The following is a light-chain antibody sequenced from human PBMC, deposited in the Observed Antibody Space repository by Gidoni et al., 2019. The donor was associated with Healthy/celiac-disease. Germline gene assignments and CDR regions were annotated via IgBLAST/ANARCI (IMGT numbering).Light chain of an antibody. CDR3: QQYNNWPL. J-gene: IGKJ4*01. V-gene: IGKV3-15*01. CDR2: GAS. CDR1: QSVSSY. Sequence: EIVMPQSPATLSVSPGARATLSCRARQSVSSYLAWYQQKPGQAPRLLIYGASTRATGIPARFSGSGSGKEFTLTISRLQSEDFAVYYCQQYNNWPLFGGGTKVEIK.